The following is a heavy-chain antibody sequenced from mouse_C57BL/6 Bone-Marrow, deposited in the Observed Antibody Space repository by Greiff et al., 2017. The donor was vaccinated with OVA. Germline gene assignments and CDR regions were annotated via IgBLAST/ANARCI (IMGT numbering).Heavy chain of an antibody. D-gene: IGHD1-1*01. Sequence: DVQLVESGGGLVQPKGSLKLSCAASGFTFNTYAMHWVRQAPGKGLEWVARIRSKSSNYATYYADSVKDRFTISRDDSQSMLYLQMNNLKTEDTAMYYCVRDRVGSSPFAYWGQGTLVTVSA. V-gene: IGHV10-3*01. CDR3: VRDRVGSSPFAY. CDR1: GFTFNTYA. CDR2: IRSKSSNYAT. J-gene: IGHJ3*01.